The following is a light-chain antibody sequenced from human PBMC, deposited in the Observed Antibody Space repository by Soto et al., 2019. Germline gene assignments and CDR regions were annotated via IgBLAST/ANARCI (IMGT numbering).Light chain of an antibody. CDR3: QQYNNRPPWT. Sequence: EIVMTQSPATLSVSPGERATLSCRASQSVGSNLAWYQQKPGQAPRLLMYGASTRATGIPARFSGSGSGAEFTITISSLQSEDFAVYYCQQYNNRPPWTFGQGTKVEIK. CDR2: GAS. CDR1: QSVGSN. V-gene: IGKV3-15*01. J-gene: IGKJ1*01.